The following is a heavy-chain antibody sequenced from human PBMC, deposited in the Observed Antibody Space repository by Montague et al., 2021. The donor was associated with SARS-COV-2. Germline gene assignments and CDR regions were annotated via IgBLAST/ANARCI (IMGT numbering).Heavy chain of an antibody. CDR3: ARLRDGVVPSPILGVGPYYSYYYMDV. J-gene: IGHJ6*03. D-gene: IGHD3-10*01. V-gene: IGHV4-34*01. CDR1: GTSFSGCY. CDR2: INHGGST. Sequence: SETLSLTCAVHGTSFSGCYWIWIRQPPGKGLEWIGEINHGGSTKYSPSLKSRLTISADTSKNQFSLKLTSVAAADTAVYYCARLRDGVVPSPILGVGPYYSYYYMDVWGRGTTVTVSS.